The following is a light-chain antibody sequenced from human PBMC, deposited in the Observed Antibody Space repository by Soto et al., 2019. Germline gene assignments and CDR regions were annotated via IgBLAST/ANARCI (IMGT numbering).Light chain of an antibody. CDR3: QQYNKWPIT. J-gene: IGKJ5*01. CDR2: RAS. CDR1: QSVNSH. V-gene: IGKV3-15*01. Sequence: VVLTQSPATLSLSPGERAVVSCWASQSVNSHLAWYQHKPGQAPRLLIYRASTRATDTPDRFSGSGFGTDFALTISSLQSEDSAVYYCQQYNKWPITFGQGTRLEI.